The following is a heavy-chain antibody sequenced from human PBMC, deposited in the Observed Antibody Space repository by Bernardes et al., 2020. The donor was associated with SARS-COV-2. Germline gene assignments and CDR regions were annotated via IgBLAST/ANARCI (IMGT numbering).Heavy chain of an antibody. CDR2: IYYSGST. D-gene: IGHD1-26*01. Sequence: SETLSLTCTVSGGSISSYYWSWIRQPPGKGLEWIGYIYYSGSTNYNPSLKSRVTISVDTSKNQFSLKLSSVTAADTAVYYCARAVGSYYWAFDIWGQGTMVTVSS. CDR1: GGSISSYY. V-gene: IGHV4-59*01. CDR3: ARAVGSYYWAFDI. J-gene: IGHJ3*02.